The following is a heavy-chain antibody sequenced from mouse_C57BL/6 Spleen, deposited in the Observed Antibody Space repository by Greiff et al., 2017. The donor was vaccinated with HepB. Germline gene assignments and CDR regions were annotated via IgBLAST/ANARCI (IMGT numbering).Heavy chain of an antibody. CDR2: IHPNSGST. CDR3: SVFTTTVVATEDFDV. D-gene: IGHD1-1*01. V-gene: IGHV1-64*01. J-gene: IGHJ1*03. CDR1: GYTFTSYW. Sequence: QVQLQQPGAELVKPGASVKLSCKASGYTFTSYWMHWVKQRPGQGLEWIGMIHPNSGSTNYNEKFKSKATLTVDKSSSTAYMQLSSLTTEDSAIYYGSVFTTTVVATEDFDVWGTGTTLTVSS.